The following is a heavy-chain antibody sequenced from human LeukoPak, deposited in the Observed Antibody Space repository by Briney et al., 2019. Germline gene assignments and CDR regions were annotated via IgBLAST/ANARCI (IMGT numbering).Heavy chain of an antibody. Sequence: GRSLRLSCAASGFTFSSYAMHWVRQAPGKRLEWVAVISYDGSNKYYADSVKGRFTISRDNSKNTLYLQMNSLRAEDTAVYYCAKDGQPSTRSYLCTNGICYEDYWGQGTLVTVSS. CDR3: AKDGQPSTRSYLCTNGICYEDY. V-gene: IGHV3-30-3*01. CDR2: ISYDGSNK. D-gene: IGHD2-8*01. J-gene: IGHJ4*02. CDR1: GFTFSSYA.